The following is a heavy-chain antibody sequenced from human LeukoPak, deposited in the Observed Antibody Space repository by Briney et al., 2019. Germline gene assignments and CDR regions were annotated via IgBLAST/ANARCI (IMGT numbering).Heavy chain of an antibody. Sequence: SVKVSCKASAGTFSSYAISWVRQAPGQGLEWMGRIIPILGIANYAQKFQGRVTITADKSPSTAYMELSSLRSEDTAVYYCARDSRPYYYDSSGYYAGHWGQGTLVTVSS. CDR3: ARDSRPYYYDSSGYYAGH. CDR2: IIPILGIA. J-gene: IGHJ4*02. D-gene: IGHD3-22*01. CDR1: AGTFSSYA. V-gene: IGHV1-69*04.